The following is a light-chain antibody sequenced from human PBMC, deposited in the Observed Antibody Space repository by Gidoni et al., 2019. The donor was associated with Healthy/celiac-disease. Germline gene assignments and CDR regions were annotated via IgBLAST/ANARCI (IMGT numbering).Light chain of an antibody. CDR2: AAS. CDR3: QQSYSNPYT. CDR1: QSISSY. J-gene: IGKJ2*01. Sequence: IQMTQSPSSLSASVGDRVTITCRASQSISSYLNWYQQKPGKAPKLLIYAASSLQSGVPSRFSGSGAGTDFTLTISSLQPEDFATYYCQQSYSNPYTFXQXTKVEIK. V-gene: IGKV1-39*01.